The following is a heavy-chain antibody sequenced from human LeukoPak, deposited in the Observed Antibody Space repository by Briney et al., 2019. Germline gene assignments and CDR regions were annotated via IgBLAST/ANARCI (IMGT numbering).Heavy chain of an antibody. J-gene: IGHJ4*02. D-gene: IGHD3-3*01. CDR2: INHSGST. CDR3: AREPGYDFWSGYKDY. CDR1: GYSISSGYY. Sequence: SETLSLTCTVSGYSISSGYYWGWIRQPPGKGLEWIGSINHSGSTNYNPSLKSRVTISVDTSKNQFSLKLSSVTAADTAVYYCAREPGYDFWSGYKDYWGQGTLVTVSS. V-gene: IGHV4-38-2*02.